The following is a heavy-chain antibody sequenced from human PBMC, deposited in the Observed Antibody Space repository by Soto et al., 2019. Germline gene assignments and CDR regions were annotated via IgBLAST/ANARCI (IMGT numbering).Heavy chain of an antibody. CDR1: GDSISSDKW. CDR3: ARGGDWQFDY. J-gene: IGHJ4*02. V-gene: IGHV4-4*02. Sequence: QEQLQESGPGLVKPSGTLSLTCAVSGDSISSDKWWSWVRQPPGKGLEWIGEIHHSGRTNYNPSLKSRVTILVEKFKNQVSLELSSMTAADTAVYYCARGGDWQFDYWGQGTLVTVSS. D-gene: IGHD2-21*02. CDR2: IHHSGRT.